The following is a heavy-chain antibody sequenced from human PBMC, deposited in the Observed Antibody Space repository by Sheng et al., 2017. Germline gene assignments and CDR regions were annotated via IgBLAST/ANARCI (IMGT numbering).Heavy chain of an antibody. CDR2: ISSDSTSV. CDR1: GFGFRDFY. V-gene: IGHV3-11*06. CDR3: VRSSRIFVH. D-gene: IGHD3-3*01. J-gene: IGHJ4*02. Sequence: QVQLVESGGTLVKPGGSLTLSCAASGFGFRDFYMSWIRQAPGKGPEWVSYISSDSTSVKYADSVKGRFTVSRDNAKNTLYLEMHSLRVGDTAVYYCVRSSRIFVHWGQGTQVTVSS.